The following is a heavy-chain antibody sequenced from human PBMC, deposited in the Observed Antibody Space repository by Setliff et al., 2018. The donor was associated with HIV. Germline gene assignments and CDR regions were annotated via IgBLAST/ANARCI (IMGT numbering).Heavy chain of an antibody. CDR1: GFTFSTNG. CDR2: IGPSSSPI. V-gene: IGHV3-48*01. CDR3: ARKSGSFNYEDY. J-gene: IGHJ4*02. Sequence: ETLSLSCAASGFTFSTNGMHWVRQAPGKGLEWISFIGPSSSPIFYADSVKGRFTISRDNAKNSLYLQMTSLRVEDTAVYYCARKSGSFNYEDYWGQGTLVTVSS. D-gene: IGHD1-26*01.